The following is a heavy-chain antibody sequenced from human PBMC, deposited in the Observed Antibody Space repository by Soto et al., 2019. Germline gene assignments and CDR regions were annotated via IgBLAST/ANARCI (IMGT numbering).Heavy chain of an antibody. CDR2: ISAHNGNT. V-gene: IGHV1-18*01. D-gene: IGHD1-1*01. Sequence: QVHLVQSGAEVKKPGASVKVSFKTSGYSFTNYDITWVRQAPGQGLEWMGWISAHNGNTDYAQKLQGRVIVTRDTSTSTPYMELRSLISDDTAVYYCARGRYGDYWGQGALVTVSS. J-gene: IGHJ4*02. CDR3: ARGRYGDY. CDR1: GYSFTNYD.